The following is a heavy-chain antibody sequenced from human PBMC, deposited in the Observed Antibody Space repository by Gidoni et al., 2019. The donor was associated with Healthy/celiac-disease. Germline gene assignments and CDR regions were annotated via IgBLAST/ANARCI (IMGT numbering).Heavy chain of an antibody. Sequence: EVQLLESGGGLVQPGGSLRLSCAASGFTFSSYAMSWVRQPPGKGLEWVSAISGSGGSTYYADSVKGRFTISRDNSKNTLYLQMNSLRAEDTAVYYCAKVYCSGGSCYYYYYYGMDVWGQGTTVTVSS. J-gene: IGHJ6*02. CDR2: ISGSGGST. CDR1: GFTFSSYA. CDR3: AKVYCSGGSCYYYYYYGMDV. V-gene: IGHV3-23*01. D-gene: IGHD2-15*01.